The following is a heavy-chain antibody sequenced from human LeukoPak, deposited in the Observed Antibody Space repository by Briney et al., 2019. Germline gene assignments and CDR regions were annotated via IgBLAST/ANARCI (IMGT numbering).Heavy chain of an antibody. CDR3: ASDPTVASSY. D-gene: IGHD4-23*01. V-gene: IGHV3-21*01. CDR2: IGSSSSYI. Sequence: GGSLRLSCAASGFTFSHYSMNWVRQAPGKGLEWVSSIGSSSSYINYADSVKGRFTISRDNAKNSPYLQMNSLRAEDTAVYYCASDPTVASSYWGQGTPVTVSS. CDR1: GFTFSHYS. J-gene: IGHJ4*02.